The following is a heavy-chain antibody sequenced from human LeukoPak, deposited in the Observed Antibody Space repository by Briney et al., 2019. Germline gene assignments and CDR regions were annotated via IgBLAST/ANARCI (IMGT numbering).Heavy chain of an antibody. Sequence: GGSLRLSCAASGVTFSNVWMSWVRQAPGKGLEWVGRIKSKTDGGTTDYAAPVKGRFTISRDDSKNTLYLQMNSLKTEDTAVYYCTAGFTGGSYLDYWGQGTLVTVSS. J-gene: IGHJ4*02. CDR2: IKSKTDGGTT. CDR3: TAGFTGGSYLDY. V-gene: IGHV3-15*01. CDR1: GVTFSNVW. D-gene: IGHD2-8*02.